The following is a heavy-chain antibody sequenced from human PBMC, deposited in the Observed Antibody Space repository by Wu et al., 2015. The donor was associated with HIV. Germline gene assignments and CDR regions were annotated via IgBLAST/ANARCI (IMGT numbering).Heavy chain of an antibody. CDR3: ARVPQSYDSSGYNWFDP. J-gene: IGHJ5*02. D-gene: IGHD3-22*01. CDR1: GYTFTSYD. Sequence: QVQLAQSGSEVKKPGASVKVSCKASGYTFTSYDINWVRQATGQGLEWMGWMNPNSGNTGYAQKFQGRVTMTRNTSISTAYMELSSLRSEDTAVYYCARVPQSYDSSGYNWFDPWAREPWSPSPQ. V-gene: IGHV1-8*01. CDR2: MNPNSGNT.